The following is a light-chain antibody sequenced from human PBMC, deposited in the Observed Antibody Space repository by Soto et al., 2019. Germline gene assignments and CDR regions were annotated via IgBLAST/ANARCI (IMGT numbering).Light chain of an antibody. V-gene: IGKV1-39*01. J-gene: IGKJ5*01. CDR1: QSISNY. CDR3: QQSYSTPIT. Sequence: DIPMTQSPSSLSASVGDRVTITCRASQSISNYLNWYQQKPGKAPKLLIYAASSLQSGVPSRFSGSGSGTYFTLTISSLQPEDFATYYCQQSYSTPITFGQGTRLEIK. CDR2: AAS.